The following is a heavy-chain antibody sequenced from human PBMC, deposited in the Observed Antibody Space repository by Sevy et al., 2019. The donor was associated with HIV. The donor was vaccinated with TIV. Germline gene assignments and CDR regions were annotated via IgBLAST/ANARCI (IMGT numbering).Heavy chain of an antibody. J-gene: IGHJ3*02. D-gene: IGHD2-15*01. CDR2: ISWNSGAI. V-gene: IGHV3-9*01. CDR1: GFAFSDYA. CDR3: GRAQGYCVINSCFGGSINAFDI. Sequence: GGSLGLSCAASGFAFSDYAMHWVRQVPGKGLEWVSGISWNSGAIGYADSVKGRFTISRDNAKNSLHLQMNSLRVEDTALYYCGRAQGYCVINSCFGGSINAFDIWGQGTMVTVSS.